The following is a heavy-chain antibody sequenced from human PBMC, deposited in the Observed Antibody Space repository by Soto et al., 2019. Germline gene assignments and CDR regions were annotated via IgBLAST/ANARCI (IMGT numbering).Heavy chain of an antibody. Sequence: GGSLRLSCTAAGFTFGDYAMSWFRQAPGKGLEWVGFIRSKAYGGTTEYAASVKGRFTISRDDSKSIAYLQMNSLKTEDTAVNYCTRDPSTQLVVPAAIAYWFDPWGQGTLVTVSS. CDR2: IRSKAYGGTT. CDR1: GFTFGDYA. CDR3: TRDPSTQLVVPAAIAYWFDP. J-gene: IGHJ5*02. D-gene: IGHD2-2*01. V-gene: IGHV3-49*03.